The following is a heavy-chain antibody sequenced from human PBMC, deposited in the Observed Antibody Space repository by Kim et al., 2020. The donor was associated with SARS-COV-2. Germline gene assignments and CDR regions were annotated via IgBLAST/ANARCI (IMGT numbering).Heavy chain of an antibody. CDR1: GGTFSSYA. Sequence: SVKVYCKASGGTFSSYAISWVRQAPGQGLEWMGGIIPIFGTANYAQKFQGRVTITADESTSTAYMELSSLRSEDTAVYYCARGNGSGRLRDAFDIWGQGTMVTVSS. D-gene: IGHD3-10*01. CDR2: IIPIFGTA. V-gene: IGHV1-69*13. CDR3: ARGNGSGRLRDAFDI. J-gene: IGHJ3*02.